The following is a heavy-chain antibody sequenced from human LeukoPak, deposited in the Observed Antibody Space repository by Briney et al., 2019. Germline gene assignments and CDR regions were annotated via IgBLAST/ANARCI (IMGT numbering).Heavy chain of an antibody. D-gene: IGHD6-19*01. J-gene: IGHJ5*02. V-gene: IGHV1-18*01. Sequence: ASVNPSCKLSVYTSTSYVVSCVPRAPGQGLEWMGWISAYNGNTNYAQKLQGRVTMTTDTSTSTAYMESRSLRSDDTAVYYCARMYSCCWPVGIGFHPWGQGTLVTVSS. CDR2: ISAYNGNT. CDR3: ARMYSCCWPVGIGFHP. CDR1: VYTSTSYV.